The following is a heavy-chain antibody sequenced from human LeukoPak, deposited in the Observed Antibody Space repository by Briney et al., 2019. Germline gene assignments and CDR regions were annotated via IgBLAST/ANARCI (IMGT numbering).Heavy chain of an antibody. D-gene: IGHD2-2*01. V-gene: IGHV3-23*01. CDR3: ARRGACSGPSCNLDY. Sequence: GGSLRLSCTASAFSFSSYAMTWLRQAPGKGLEWVSGIHGSGGVTYYADSVKGRFTISRDNSKNTLYLQMNSLRVEDTAVYYCARRGACSGPSCNLDYWGQGTLVTVSS. CDR2: IHGSGGVT. CDR1: AFSFSSYA. J-gene: IGHJ4*02.